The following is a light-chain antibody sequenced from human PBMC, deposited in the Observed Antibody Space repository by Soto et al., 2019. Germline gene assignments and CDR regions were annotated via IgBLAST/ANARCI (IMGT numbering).Light chain of an antibody. CDR1: QSVSSY. CDR3: QQRSNIIT. CDR2: DAS. J-gene: IGKJ5*01. V-gene: IGKV3-11*01. Sequence: EIVLTQSPATLSLSPGERATLSCRASQSVSSYLAWYQQKPGQAPRLLIYDASNRATGIPARFSGSGSGSDFPLIISSLEPEDFAVYYCQQRSNIITFGQGTRLEIK.